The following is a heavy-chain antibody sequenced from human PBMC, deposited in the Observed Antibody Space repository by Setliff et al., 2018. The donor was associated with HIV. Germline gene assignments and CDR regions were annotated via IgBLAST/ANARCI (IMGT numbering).Heavy chain of an antibody. CDR2: MYYDGVTT. CDR3: ARGRVLEWLLNQ. Sequence: GGSLRLSCEASGFNVEKSGMHWIRQAPGKGLEWVAVMYYDGVTTYYADSVKGRFTISRDGSKNMIFLQMNSLRVDDTAVYYCARGRVLEWLLNQWGQGTRVTVSS. CDR1: GFNVEKSG. D-gene: IGHD3-3*01. J-gene: IGHJ4*02. V-gene: IGHV3-30*12.